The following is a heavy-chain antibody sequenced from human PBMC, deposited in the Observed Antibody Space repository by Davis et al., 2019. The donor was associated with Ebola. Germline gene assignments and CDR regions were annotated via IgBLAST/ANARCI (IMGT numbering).Heavy chain of an antibody. D-gene: IGHD2-15*01. CDR2: IKQDGSEK. J-gene: IGHJ4*02. CDR3: ARYCSGGSCYRLSFDY. CDR1: GFTFSNYW. Sequence: PGGSLRLSCAASGFTFSNYWMSWVRQAPGKGLEWVANIKQDGSEKYYVDSVKGRFTISRDNAKNSLYLQMNSLRAEDTAVYYCARYCSGGSCYRLSFDYWGQGTLVTVSS. V-gene: IGHV3-7*01.